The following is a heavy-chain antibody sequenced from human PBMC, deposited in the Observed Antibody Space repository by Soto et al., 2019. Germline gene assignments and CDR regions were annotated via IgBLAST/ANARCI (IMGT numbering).Heavy chain of an antibody. Sequence: GGSLRLSCAASGFTFSSYAMHWVRQAPGKGLEWVAVISYDGSNKYYADSVKGRFTISRDNSKNTLYLQMNSLRAEDTAVYYCAREDIPYYYGMDVWGQGTSLTVSS. J-gene: IGHJ6*01. D-gene: IGHD2-15*01. CDR3: AREDIPYYYGMDV. V-gene: IGHV3-30-3*01. CDR2: ISYDGSNK. CDR1: GFTFSSYA.